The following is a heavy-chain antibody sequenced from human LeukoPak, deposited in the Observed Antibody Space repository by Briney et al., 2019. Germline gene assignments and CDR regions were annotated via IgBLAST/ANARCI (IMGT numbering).Heavy chain of an antibody. J-gene: IGHJ4*02. CDR3: ARWDLHSGIAVAAISDY. CDR1: GYTFTSYG. V-gene: IGHV1-18*01. D-gene: IGHD6-19*01. Sequence: ASVKVSCKASGYTFTSYGISWVRQAPGQGLEWMGWISAYNGNTNYAQKLQGRVTMTTDTSTSTAYMELRSLRSDDTAVYYCARWDLHSGIAVAAISDYWGQGTLVTVSS. CDR2: ISAYNGNT.